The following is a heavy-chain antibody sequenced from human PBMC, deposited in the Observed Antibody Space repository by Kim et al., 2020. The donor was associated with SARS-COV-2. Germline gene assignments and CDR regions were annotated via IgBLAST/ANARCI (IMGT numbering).Heavy chain of an antibody. J-gene: IGHJ4*02. Sequence: YNPSIKSRVTISVDTSKNQFSLKLSSVTAADTAVYYCARDIRSYYDILTGWGQGTLVTVSS. CDR3: ARDIRSYYDILTG. D-gene: IGHD3-9*01. V-gene: IGHV4-39*07.